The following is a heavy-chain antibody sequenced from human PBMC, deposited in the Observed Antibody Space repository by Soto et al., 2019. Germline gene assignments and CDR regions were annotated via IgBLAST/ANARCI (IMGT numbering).Heavy chain of an antibody. V-gene: IGHV3-23*01. J-gene: IGHJ4*02. D-gene: IGHD5-12*01. CDR3: ARDHHRYSGYDYVDY. CDR2: ISATTGKT. CDR1: GFTFDSCA. Sequence: EVQLLESGGGLVQPGGSLRLSCAASGFTFDSCAMSWVRQAPGKGLEWVSVISATTGKTYYADSVKGRFTISRDNSKNTLYLQMNGLRAEDTAVYYCARDHHRYSGYDYVDYWGQGTLVTVSS.